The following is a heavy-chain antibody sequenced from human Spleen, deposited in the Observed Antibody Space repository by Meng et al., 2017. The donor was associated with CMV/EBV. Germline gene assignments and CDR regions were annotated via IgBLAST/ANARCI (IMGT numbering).Heavy chain of an antibody. Sequence: SETLSLTCTVSGGSISSSSYYWGWIRQPPGKGLEWIGSIYYSGSTYYNPSLKSRVTISVDTSKNQFSLKLSSVTAADTAVYYCARFGLYSGSYYIDYWGHGTLVTSPQ. D-gene: IGHD1-26*01. J-gene: IGHJ4*01. CDR3: ARFGLYSGSYYIDY. V-gene: IGHV4-39*01. CDR1: GGSISSSSYY. CDR2: IYYSGST.